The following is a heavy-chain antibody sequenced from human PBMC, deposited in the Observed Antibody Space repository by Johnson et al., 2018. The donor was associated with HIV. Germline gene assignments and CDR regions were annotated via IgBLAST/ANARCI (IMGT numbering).Heavy chain of an antibody. D-gene: IGHD6-13*01. V-gene: IGHV3-33*06. CDR2: IWYDGSNK. J-gene: IGHJ3*02. CDR3: AQEVRIAGSAAFDI. Sequence: QMLLVESGGGVVQPGRSLRLSCAASGFTFSSYGMHWVRQAPGKGLEWVAVIWYDGSNKYYADSVKGRFTISRDSSMNTLYLQMNSLKIEDTAVYSCAQEVRIAGSAAFDIWGQGTMVTVSS. CDR1: GFTFSSYG.